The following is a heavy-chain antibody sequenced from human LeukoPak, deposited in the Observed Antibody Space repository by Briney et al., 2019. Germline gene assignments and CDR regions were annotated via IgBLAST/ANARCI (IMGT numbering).Heavy chain of an antibody. CDR3: AAQEMANDY. Sequence: PGGSLRLSCVASGLTFGHSGMNWVRQAPGKGLEWVSSISSSSSYIYYADSVKGRFTISRDNAKNSLYLQMNSLRAEDTAVYYCAAQEMANDYWGQGTLVTVSS. CDR1: GLTFGHSG. V-gene: IGHV3-21*01. J-gene: IGHJ4*02. D-gene: IGHD5-24*01. CDR2: ISSSSSYI.